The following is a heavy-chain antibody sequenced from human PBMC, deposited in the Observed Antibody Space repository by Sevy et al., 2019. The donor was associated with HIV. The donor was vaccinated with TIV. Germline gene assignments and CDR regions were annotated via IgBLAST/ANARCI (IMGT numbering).Heavy chain of an antibody. Sequence: GGSLRLSCAASGFIFSDYYMAWVRQAPGKGLEWISYVSRGGYTIYYADSVEGRCSISRDDAKDSRFLQMDGLRAEDTAFYYCARGAHYEDADWGFYYWGQGALVTVSS. J-gene: IGHJ4*02. CDR2: VSRGGYTI. V-gene: IGHV3-11*01. CDR3: ARGAHYEDADWGFYY. D-gene: IGHD3-16*01. CDR1: GFIFSDYY.